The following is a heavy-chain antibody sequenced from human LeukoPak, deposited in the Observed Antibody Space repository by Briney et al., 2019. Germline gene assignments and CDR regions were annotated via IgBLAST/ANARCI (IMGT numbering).Heavy chain of an antibody. J-gene: IGHJ3*02. D-gene: IGHD3-22*01. CDR3: ARDPHVPYDSSGYWGGDI. Sequence: SETLSLTCNVPGGSISSYYWSWIRQPAGKGLEWIGRIYTSGSTNYNPSLKSRVTMSVDTSKNQCSVKLSSVSAAGTAVYYCARDPHVPYDSSGYWGGDIWGQGTMVSVSS. CDR2: IYTSGST. V-gene: IGHV4-4*07. CDR1: GGSISSYY.